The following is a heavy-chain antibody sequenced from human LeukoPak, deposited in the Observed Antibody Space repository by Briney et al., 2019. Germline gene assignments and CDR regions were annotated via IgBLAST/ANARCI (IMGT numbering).Heavy chain of an antibody. CDR1: GGSISSSSYY. Sequence: SETLSLTCTVSGGSISSSSYYWGWIRRPPGKGLEWIGSIHYSGSTYYNPSLKSRVTISVDTSKNQFSLKLSSVTAADTAVYYCARQGVFSGSYSYYFDYWGQGTLVTVSS. CDR2: IHYSGST. CDR3: ARQGVFSGSYSYYFDY. D-gene: IGHD1-26*01. V-gene: IGHV4-39*01. J-gene: IGHJ4*02.